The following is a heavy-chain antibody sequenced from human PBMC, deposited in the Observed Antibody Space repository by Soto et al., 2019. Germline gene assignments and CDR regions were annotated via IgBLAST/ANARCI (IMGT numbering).Heavy chain of an antibody. J-gene: IGHJ6*02. Sequence: EVQLVESGGGLVRPGGSLSLSCVASEFTFSGYGLPWVRQVPGQELVWVLRLNEVGSFTTYADPVKGRFTISRDNAKKTLYLQMNSLRAEDTAVYYCARDLSGRADVWGQGTTVTVSS. CDR3: ARDLSGRADV. V-gene: IGHV3-74*01. CDR1: EFTFSGYG. CDR2: LNEVGSFT. D-gene: IGHD3-10*01.